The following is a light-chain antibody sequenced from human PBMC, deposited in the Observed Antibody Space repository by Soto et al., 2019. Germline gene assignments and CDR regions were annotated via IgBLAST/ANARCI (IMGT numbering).Light chain of an antibody. CDR1: SSNIGSNT. Sequence: QSVLTQPPSASGTPGQRGTISCSGSSSNIGSNTVNWYQQLPGTAPKLLIYNNNQRTSGVPDRFSGSKSGTSASLAISGLQSEDEADYYCAAWDDSLNGLVFGNGTKVTVL. CDR3: AAWDDSLNGLV. CDR2: NNN. V-gene: IGLV1-44*01. J-gene: IGLJ1*01.